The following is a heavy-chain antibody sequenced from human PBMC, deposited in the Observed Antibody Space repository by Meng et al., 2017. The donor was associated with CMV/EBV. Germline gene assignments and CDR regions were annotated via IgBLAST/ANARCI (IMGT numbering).Heavy chain of an antibody. CDR3: ARGLRGDEQGYNLGY. D-gene: IGHD5-24*01. Sequence: GGSLRLSCAASGFTFSSYAMHWVRQAPGKGLEWVAVISYDGSDKYYADSVKGRFTISRDNSKNTLYLQMNSLRAEDTAVYYCARGLRGDEQGYNLGYWGQGTLVTVSS. CDR2: ISYDGSDK. CDR1: GFTFSSYA. J-gene: IGHJ4*02. V-gene: IGHV3-30-3*01.